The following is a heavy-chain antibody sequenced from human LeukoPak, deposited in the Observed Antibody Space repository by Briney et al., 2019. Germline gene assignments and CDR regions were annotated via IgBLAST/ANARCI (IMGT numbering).Heavy chain of an antibody. D-gene: IGHD2-21*02. CDR1: GVSISSSSYY. CDR3: ARILGWGPIYGWDYYYYGMDV. V-gene: IGHV4-39*01. CDR2: IYYSGST. J-gene: IGHJ6*02. Sequence: SETLSLTCTVSGVSISSSSYYWGWIRQPPGKGLEWIGSIYYSGSTYYNPSLKSRVTISVDTSKDQFSLKLSSVTAADTAVYYCARILGWGPIYGWDYYYYGMDVWGQGTTVTVSS.